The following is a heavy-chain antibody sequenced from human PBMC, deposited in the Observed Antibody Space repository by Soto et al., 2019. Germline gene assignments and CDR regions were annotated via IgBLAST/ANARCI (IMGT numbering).Heavy chain of an antibody. V-gene: IGHV4-34*09. CDR3: ARSVDP. Sequence: SETLSLTCAVYGGSFSGYYWSWIRQPPGKGLEWIGYIYYSGSTYYNPSLKSRVTISVDTSKNQFSLELSSVTAADTAVYYCARSVDPWGQGTLVTVSS. CDR2: IYYSGST. CDR1: GGSFSGYY. J-gene: IGHJ5*02.